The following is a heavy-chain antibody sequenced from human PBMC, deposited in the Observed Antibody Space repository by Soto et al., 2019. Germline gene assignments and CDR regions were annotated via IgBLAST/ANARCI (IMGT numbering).Heavy chain of an antibody. CDR1: GFTFSSCS. D-gene: IGHD3-22*01. CDR3: AKSSGYYLYYFDY. J-gene: IGHJ4*02. CDR2: ISYGGSNK. Sequence: PGGSLRLSCASYGFTFSSCSMNWVHQAPGKGLEWVAVISYGGSNKYYADSVKGRFTISRDNSKNTLYLQMNSLRAEDTAVYYCAKSSGYYLYYFDYWGQGTLVTVSS. V-gene: IGHV3-30*18.